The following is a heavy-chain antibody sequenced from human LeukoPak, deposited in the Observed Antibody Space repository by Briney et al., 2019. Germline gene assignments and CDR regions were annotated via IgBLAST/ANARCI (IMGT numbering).Heavy chain of an antibody. V-gene: IGHV3-20*04. CDR1: GFIFDDYG. CDR3: ARVRYCSSTSCYFSAFDI. CDR2: INWNGGST. J-gene: IGHJ3*02. D-gene: IGHD2-2*01. Sequence: GGSLRLSCAASGFIFDDYGMSWVRQAPGKGLEGVSGINWNGGSTGYVDSVKGRFTISRDNAKNSLYLQMNSLRAEDTALYYCARVRYCSSTSCYFSAFDIWGQGTMVTVSS.